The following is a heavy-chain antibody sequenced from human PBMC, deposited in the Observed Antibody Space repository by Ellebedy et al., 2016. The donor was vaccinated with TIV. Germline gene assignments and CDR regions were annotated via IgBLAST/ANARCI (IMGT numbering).Heavy chain of an antibody. Sequence: GESLKISXAASGFTFSSYAMSWVRQAPGKGLEWVSAISGSGGSTYYADSVKGRFTISRDNSKNTLYLQMNSLRAEDTAVYYCAKQPVPMDVWGQGTTVTVSS. D-gene: IGHD1-14*01. CDR2: ISGSGGST. CDR1: GFTFSSYA. V-gene: IGHV3-23*01. J-gene: IGHJ6*02. CDR3: AKQPVPMDV.